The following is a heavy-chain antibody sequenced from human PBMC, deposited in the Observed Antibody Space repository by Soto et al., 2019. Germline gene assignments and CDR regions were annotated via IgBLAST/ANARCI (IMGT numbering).Heavy chain of an antibody. D-gene: IGHD6-6*01. J-gene: IGHJ4*02. CDR2: IYYSGST. CDR1: GGSISSSSYY. V-gene: IGHV4-39*01. CDR3: ARPRRGSSSAGYDY. Sequence: SETLSLTCTVSGGSISSSSYYWGWIRQPPGKGLEWIGSIYYSGSTYYNPSLKSRGTISVDTSKNQFSLKLSPVTAADTAVYYCARPRRGSSSAGYDYWAQGTRVTVSS.